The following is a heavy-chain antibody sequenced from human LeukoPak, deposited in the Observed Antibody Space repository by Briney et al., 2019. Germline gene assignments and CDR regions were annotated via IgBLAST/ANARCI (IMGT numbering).Heavy chain of an antibody. CDR1: GFSLSTRGVG. CDR3: VHSGIYSSGWYLYNYFDP. J-gene: IGHJ5*02. CDR2: IYWDDDK. D-gene: IGHD6-19*01. Sequence: SGPTLVKPTQTLTLTCTFSGFSLSTRGVGVGWIRQPPGKALEWLALIYWDDDKRYSPSLKTRLTITKDNSKNQVVLTMTNMDPVDTATYYCVHSGIYSSGWYLYNYFDPWGQGTLVTVSS. V-gene: IGHV2-5*02.